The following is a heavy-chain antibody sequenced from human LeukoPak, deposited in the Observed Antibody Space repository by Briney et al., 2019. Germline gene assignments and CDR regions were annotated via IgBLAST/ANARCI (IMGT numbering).Heavy chain of an antibody. J-gene: IGHJ4*02. D-gene: IGHD5-24*01. CDR3: AKGTGMATIGFSLS. V-gene: IGHV3-7*01. Sequence: PGGSLRLSCAASGFTFSSYWMSWVRQAPGKGLEWVANIKQDGSEKYYVDSVKGRFTISRDNSKNTLYLQMNSLRAEDTAVYYCAKGTGMATIGFSLSWGQGTLVTVSS. CDR1: GFTFSSYW. CDR2: IKQDGSEK.